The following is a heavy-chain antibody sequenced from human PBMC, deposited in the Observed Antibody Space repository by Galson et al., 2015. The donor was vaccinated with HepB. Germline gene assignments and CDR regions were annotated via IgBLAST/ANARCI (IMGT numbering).Heavy chain of an antibody. CDR2: IDWDDDK. D-gene: IGHD6-19*01. J-gene: IGHJ6*02. V-gene: IGHV2-70*11. CDR1: GFSLSTSGMC. Sequence: PALVKPTQTLTLTCTFSGFSLSTSGMCVSWIRQPPGKALEWLARIDWDDDKYYSTSLKTRLTISKDTSKNQVVLTMTNMDPVDTATYYCARAWYSSGWWEIYYGMDVWGQGTTVTVSS. CDR3: ARAWYSSGWWEIYYGMDV.